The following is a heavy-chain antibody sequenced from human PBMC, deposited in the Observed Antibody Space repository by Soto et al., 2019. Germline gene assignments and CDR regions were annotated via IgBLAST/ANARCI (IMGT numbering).Heavy chain of an antibody. Sequence: LXLSCATSGFTFSKYWIHWVRQAPGEGLVWVSRINPDATTINYADSVKGRFTVSRDNAKNTLYLQMNSLRAEDTDVYYCATAGSYRFDHWGQGTLVTVHS. CDR1: GFTFSKYW. D-gene: IGHD3-10*01. CDR3: ATAGSYRFDH. V-gene: IGHV3-74*01. CDR2: INPDATTI. J-gene: IGHJ4*02.